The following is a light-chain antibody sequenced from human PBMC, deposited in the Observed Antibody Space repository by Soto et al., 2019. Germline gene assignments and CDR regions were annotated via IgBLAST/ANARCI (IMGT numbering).Light chain of an antibody. CDR3: QQRSNWPLT. CDR2: DAS. V-gene: IGKV3-11*01. CDR1: QSVSSY. J-gene: IGKJ3*01. Sequence: EIVLTQSPATLSLSPGERATLSCRASQSVSSYLAWYQQKPGQAPRLLIYDASNRATGIPARFSGSGSRTDFTLTISSLEPADFAVYYCQQRSNWPLTFGPGTKVDIK.